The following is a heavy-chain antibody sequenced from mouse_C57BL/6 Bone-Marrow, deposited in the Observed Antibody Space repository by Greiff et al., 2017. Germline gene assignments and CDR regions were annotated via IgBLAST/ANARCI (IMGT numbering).Heavy chain of an antibody. CDR3: ARAGYYGSSCDY. CDR2: ISYDGSN. J-gene: IGHJ2*01. D-gene: IGHD1-1*01. Sequence: EVQLQESGPGLVKPSQSLSLTCSVTGYSITSGYYWNWIRQFPGNKLEWMGYISYDGSNNSNPSLKNRISITRDTSKNQFFLKLNSVTTEDTATYYCARAGYYGSSCDYWGQGTTLTVSS. V-gene: IGHV3-6*01. CDR1: GYSITSGYY.